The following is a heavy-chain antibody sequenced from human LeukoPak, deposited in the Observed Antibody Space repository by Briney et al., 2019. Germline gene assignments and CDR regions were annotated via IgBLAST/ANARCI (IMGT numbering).Heavy chain of an antibody. D-gene: IGHD7-27*01. J-gene: IGHJ4*02. Sequence: GGSLRLSCAASGFTFSSYGMHWVRQAPGKGLEWVAVISYDGSNKYYADSVKGRFTISRDNSKNTLYLQMNSLRAEDTAVYYCAKVGPSTGDYFDYWGQGTLVTVSS. CDR1: GFTFSSYG. CDR2: ISYDGSNK. V-gene: IGHV3-30*18. CDR3: AKVGPSTGDYFDY.